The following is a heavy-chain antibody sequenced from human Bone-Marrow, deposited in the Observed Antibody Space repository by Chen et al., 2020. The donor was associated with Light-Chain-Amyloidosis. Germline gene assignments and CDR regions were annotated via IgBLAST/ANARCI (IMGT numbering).Heavy chain of an antibody. CDR3: AGYSGLDH. D-gene: IGHD2-15*01. J-gene: IGHJ4*02. CDR1: GFTVSKNY. V-gene: IGHV3-53*01. CDR2: IYSNGDT. Sequence: EVQLVESGGGLIQPGGSLRLSCAASGFTVSKNYMSWVRLPPGKGLEWVSLIYSNGDTHYADSVKGRFTISRDNSKNTLYLLMNSLRVDDSAVYYCAGYSGLDHWGPGTLVTVSS.